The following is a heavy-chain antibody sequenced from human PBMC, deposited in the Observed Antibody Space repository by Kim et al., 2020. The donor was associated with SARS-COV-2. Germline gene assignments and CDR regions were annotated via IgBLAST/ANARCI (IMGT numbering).Heavy chain of an antibody. D-gene: IGHD6-19*01. CDR2: IGGSGDST. CDR3: AKGPSSGWYYFDY. J-gene: IGHJ4*01. CDR1: GFTFSSYA. V-gene: IGHV3-23*01. Sequence: GGSLRLSCAASGFTFSSYAMSWVRQAPGKGLEWVSAIGGSGDSTFYADSVKGRFTISRDSSKNTLFLQMNGLRAEDSAVYYCAKGPSSGWYYFDYWGHGTLVTVSS.